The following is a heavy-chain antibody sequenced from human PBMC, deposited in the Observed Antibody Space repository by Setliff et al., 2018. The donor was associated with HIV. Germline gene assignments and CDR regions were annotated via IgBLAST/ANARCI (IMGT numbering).Heavy chain of an antibody. V-gene: IGHV3-23*01. D-gene: IGHD2-15*01. J-gene: IGHJ4*02. Sequence: GGSLRLSCAASGFTFSSYAMSWVRQAPGQGLEWVPAISGSGGSTYYADSVKGRFTISRDNGENSLYLQMNSLRPEDTAVYFCARAGYCSGGNCHTHYFDSWGQGTLVTVSS. CDR3: ARAGYCSGGNCHTHYFDS. CDR1: GFTFSSYA. CDR2: ISGSGGST.